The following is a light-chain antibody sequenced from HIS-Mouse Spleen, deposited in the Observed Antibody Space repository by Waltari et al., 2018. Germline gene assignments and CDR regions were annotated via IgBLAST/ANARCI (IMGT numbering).Light chain of an antibody. J-gene: IGLJ1*01. V-gene: IGLV3-21*02. CDR3: QVWDSSSDHYV. CDR1: NIGSKS. Sequence: SYVLTQPPSVSVAPGQTARITCGGNNIGSKSVHWYQQKPGQAPVLVVYDDSARPSGIPERFSGSNSGNTATLTISRVEAGDEADYSCQVWDSSSDHYVFGTGTKVTVL. CDR2: DDS.